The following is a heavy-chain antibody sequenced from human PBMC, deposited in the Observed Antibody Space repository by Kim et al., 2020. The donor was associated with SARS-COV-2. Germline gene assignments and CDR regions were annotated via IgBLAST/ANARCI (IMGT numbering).Heavy chain of an antibody. D-gene: IGHD2-2*03. CDR1: GYSFTSYW. CDR3: ASGYCSSTSCYTYYYGMDV. CDR2: IDPSDSYT. J-gene: IGHJ6*02. V-gene: IGHV5-10-1*01. Sequence: GESLKISCKGSGYSFTSYWISWVRQMPGKGLEWMGRIDPSDSYTNYSPSFQGHVTISADKSISTAYLQWSSLKASDTAMYYCASGYCSSTSCYTYYYGMDVWGQGTTVTVSS.